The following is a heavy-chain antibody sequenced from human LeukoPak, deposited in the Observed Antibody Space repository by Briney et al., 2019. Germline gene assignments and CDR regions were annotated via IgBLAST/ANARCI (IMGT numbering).Heavy chain of an antibody. D-gene: IGHD1-26*01. Sequence: PGGSLRLSCTASGFTFGDYAMSWFRQAPGKGLEWVGFIRGKAYGGTTEYAASVKGRFTISRDDSKSIAYLQMNSLKTEDTAVYYCTRDPPNWELLRLAPDAFDIWGQGTMVTVSS. V-gene: IGHV3-49*03. CDR2: IRGKAYGGTT. CDR3: TRDPPNWELLRLAPDAFDI. CDR1: GFTFGDYA. J-gene: IGHJ3*02.